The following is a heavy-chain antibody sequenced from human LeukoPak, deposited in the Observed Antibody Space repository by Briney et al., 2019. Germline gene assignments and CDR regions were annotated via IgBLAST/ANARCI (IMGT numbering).Heavy chain of an antibody. J-gene: IGHJ5*02. D-gene: IGHD3-10*01. V-gene: IGHV4-39*01. Sequence: PSETLSLTCTVSGGSISSSSYYWGWIRQPPGKGLEWIGSIYYSGSTYYNPSLKSRVTISVDTSKNQFSLKLSSVTAADTAVYYCARPRYYYGSGPPPRWFDPWGQGTLVTVSS. CDR3: ARPRYYYGSGPPPRWFDP. CDR1: GGSISSSSYY. CDR2: IYYSGST.